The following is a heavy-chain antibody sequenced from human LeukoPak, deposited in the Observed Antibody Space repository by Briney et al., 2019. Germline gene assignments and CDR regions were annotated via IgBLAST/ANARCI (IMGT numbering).Heavy chain of an antibody. CDR2: IYYSGST. V-gene: IGHV4-39*01. J-gene: IGHJ5*02. CDR1: GGSISSSSHY. CDR3: ARHPSSGWSHYNWFDP. D-gene: IGHD6-19*01. Sequence: SETLSLTCTVSGGSISSSSHYWGWIRQPPGKGLEWIGTIYYSGSTTYNPSLKSRVTISVDTSKNQFSLKLSSVTAADTAVYYCARHPSSGWSHYNWFDPWGQGTLVTVSS.